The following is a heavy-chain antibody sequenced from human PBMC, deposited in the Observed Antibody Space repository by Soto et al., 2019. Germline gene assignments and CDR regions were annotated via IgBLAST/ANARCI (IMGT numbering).Heavy chain of an antibody. V-gene: IGHV1-18*03. CDR3: ARGKGSLGPYYYGLAV. J-gene: IGHJ6*02. CDR1: GYTFSNYG. Sequence: ASVKVSCKASGYTFSNYGISWVRQAPGQGLERMAWISAHNGNTNYAQKFQDRVTMTTDTSMTTAFMELRSLTSDDMAVYYCARGKGSLGPYYYGLAVWGQGTTVTVSS. D-gene: IGHD1-26*01. CDR2: ISAHNGNT.